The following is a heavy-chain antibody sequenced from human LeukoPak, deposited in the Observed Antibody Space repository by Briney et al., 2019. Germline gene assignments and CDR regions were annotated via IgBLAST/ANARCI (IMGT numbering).Heavy chain of an antibody. Sequence: SVKVSCKASGYTFTGYYMHWVRQAPGQGLEWMGGIIPIFGTANYAQKVQGRVTITTDESTTTAYMELSSLRSEDTAVYYCARARSPSSGYLLRDHNWFDPWGQGTLVTVSS. J-gene: IGHJ5*02. V-gene: IGHV1-69*05. CDR3: ARARSPSSGYLLRDHNWFDP. CDR2: IIPIFGTA. D-gene: IGHD3-22*01. CDR1: GYTFTGYY.